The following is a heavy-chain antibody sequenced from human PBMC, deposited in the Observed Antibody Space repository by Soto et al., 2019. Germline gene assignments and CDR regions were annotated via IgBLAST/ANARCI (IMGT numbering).Heavy chain of an antibody. CDR2: IYPGDSDT. J-gene: IGHJ3*02. CDR1: GYNFNRYW. V-gene: IGHV5-51*03. D-gene: IGHD6-13*01. CDR3: ARSLVNGTYEAFDI. Sequence: EVYLAQSGAEVKKPGESLKISCKGSGYNFNRYWIGWVRQMPGKGLEWMGVIYPGDSDTRYSPSLQGQVTISADKSSSAAYLQWSSLHASDTATYYCARSLVNGTYEAFDIWGKGTMVTVSS.